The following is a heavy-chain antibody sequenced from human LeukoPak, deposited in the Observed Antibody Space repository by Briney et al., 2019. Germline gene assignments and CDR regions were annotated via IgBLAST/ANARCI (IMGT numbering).Heavy chain of an antibody. CDR1: GYTFTTYN. CDR2: ISGYNGNT. Sequence: GASVKVSCKASGYTFTTYNINWVRQAPGQGLEWMGWISGYNGNTNYAQKLQGRVTMTTDTSTSTAYMELRSLKSDDTAVYYCASLKNYYDSSSYLVTDAFDIWGQGTMVTVSS. CDR3: ASLKNYYDSSSYLVTDAFDI. D-gene: IGHD3-22*01. J-gene: IGHJ3*02. V-gene: IGHV1-18*01.